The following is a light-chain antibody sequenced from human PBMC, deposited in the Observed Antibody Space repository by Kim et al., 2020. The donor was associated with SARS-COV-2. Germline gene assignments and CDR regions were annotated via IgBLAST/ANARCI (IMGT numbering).Light chain of an antibody. CDR2: YDS. Sequence: SSELTQPPSVSVAPGKTARITCGGNNIGSKSVHWYQQKPGQAPVLVIYYDSDRPSGIPERFSGSNSGNTATLTISRVEAGDEADYYCQVWDRRNDHHVFG. V-gene: IGLV3-21*04. J-gene: IGLJ1*01. CDR1: NIGSKS. CDR3: QVWDRRNDHHV.